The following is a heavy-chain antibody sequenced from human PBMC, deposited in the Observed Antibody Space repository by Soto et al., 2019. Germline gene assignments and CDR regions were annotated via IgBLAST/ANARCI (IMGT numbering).Heavy chain of an antibody. V-gene: IGHV3-74*01. Sequence: EVQLVESGGDLVQPGGSLRLSCAASGFTFSSYWMNWVRQAPGKGLVWVSRINSDGSSTSYADSVKGRFTISRDNAKNTLYLQMNSLIAEDTAVYYCARGGVRRARCCVDYYYMDVWGKGTTVTVSS. D-gene: IGHD3-10*01. CDR1: GFTFSSYW. CDR3: ARGGVRRARCCVDYYYMDV. J-gene: IGHJ6*03. CDR2: INSDGSST.